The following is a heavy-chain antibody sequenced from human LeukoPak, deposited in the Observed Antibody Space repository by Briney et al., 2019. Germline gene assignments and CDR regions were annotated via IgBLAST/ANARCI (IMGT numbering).Heavy chain of an antibody. V-gene: IGHV3-7*01. Sequence: GGSLRLSCAASGFTLSNYWMTWVRQAPGKGLEWVASIKQDGSEKYYVDSVKGRFTISRDNAKNSLYLEMNSLSAEDTALYYCARGHYDSSGPSDWGQGTLVTFSS. CDR1: GFTLSNYW. D-gene: IGHD3-22*01. CDR2: IKQDGSEK. J-gene: IGHJ4*02. CDR3: ARGHYDSSGPSD.